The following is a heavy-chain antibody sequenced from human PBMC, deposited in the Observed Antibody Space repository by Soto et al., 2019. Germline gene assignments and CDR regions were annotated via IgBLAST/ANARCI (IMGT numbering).Heavy chain of an antibody. D-gene: IGHD3-22*01. V-gene: IGHV4-59*12. Sequence: SETLSLTCSVSGSSMTTYYWQWIRQAPGKGLEWFGFIYNSGTGSTGSNPSLSSRVTFSIETSKNQFSLKLDSVTAEDTAVYYCARATQYYFDTSGYPTGPHFAFDIWGQGTMVTVSS. CDR1: GSSMTTYY. J-gene: IGHJ3*02. CDR2: IYNSGTGST. CDR3: ARATQYYFDTSGYPTGPHFAFDI.